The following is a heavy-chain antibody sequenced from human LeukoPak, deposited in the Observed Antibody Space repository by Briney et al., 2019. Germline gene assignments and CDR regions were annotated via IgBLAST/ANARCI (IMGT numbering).Heavy chain of an antibody. V-gene: IGHV1-2*02. CDR2: INPDSGDT. J-gene: IGHJ5*02. D-gene: IGHD3-22*01. Sequence: RASVKVSCKASGYTFTGYYIHWVRQAPGQGLEWMGWINPDSGDTNYAQKFQGRVTMTRDTSISTAYMELISLRSDDTAVYYCARDRYYYSSAYYSSSSWFDPWGQGILVTVSS. CDR3: ARDRYYYSSAYYSSSSWFDP. CDR1: GYTFTGYY.